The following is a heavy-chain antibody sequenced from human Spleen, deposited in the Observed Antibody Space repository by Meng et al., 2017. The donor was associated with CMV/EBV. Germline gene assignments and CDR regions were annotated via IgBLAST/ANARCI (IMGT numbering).Heavy chain of an antibody. CDR3: AKDLRRYCSGGSCYHPDY. V-gene: IGHV3-30*18. Sequence: FTFSSYARSWVRQDPGKGLEWVAVISYDGSNKYYADSVKGRFTISRDNSKNTLYLQMNSLRAEDTAVYYCAKDLRRYCSGGSCYHPDYWGQGTLVTVSS. J-gene: IGHJ4*02. D-gene: IGHD2-15*01. CDR2: ISYDGSNK. CDR1: FTFSSYA.